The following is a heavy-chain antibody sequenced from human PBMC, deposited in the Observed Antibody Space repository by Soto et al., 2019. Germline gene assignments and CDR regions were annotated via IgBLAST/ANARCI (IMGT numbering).Heavy chain of an antibody. CDR1: GFTFSSYW. CDR3: AREKKATVAGFLHYYYYMDV. D-gene: IGHD6-19*01. V-gene: IGHV3-7*01. J-gene: IGHJ6*03. Sequence: GGSLRLSCAASGFTFSSYWMSWVRQAPGKGLEWVANIKQDGSEKYYVDSVKGRFTISRDNAKNSLYLQMNSLRAEDTAVYYCAREKKATVAGFLHYYYYMDVWGKGTTVTVSS. CDR2: IKQDGSEK.